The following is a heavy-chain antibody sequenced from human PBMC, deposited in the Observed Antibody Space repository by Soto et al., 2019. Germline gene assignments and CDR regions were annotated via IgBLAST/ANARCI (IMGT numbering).Heavy chain of an antibody. Sequence: PGGSLRLSCAASGFSFSGSAMHWVRQASGKGLEWVGRIRSKANSYATAYAASVKGRFTISRDDSKNTAYLQMNSLKASDTAMYYCARQEVVDTTAASLRTMDVWGQRTTVTVSS. V-gene: IGHV3-73*01. CDR2: IRSKANSYAT. CDR1: GFSFSGSA. J-gene: IGHJ6*02. CDR3: ARQEVVDTTAASLRTMDV. D-gene: IGHD5-18*01.